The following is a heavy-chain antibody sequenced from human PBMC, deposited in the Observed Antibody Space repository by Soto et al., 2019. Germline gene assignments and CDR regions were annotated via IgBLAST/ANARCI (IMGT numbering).Heavy chain of an antibody. CDR2: LIHGGST. CDR3: ARSPLGYDYVRQTWRDVGDSFDI. CDR1: GASLGGFH. Sequence: QVRLEQWGAGLLKPSETLSLTCAIYGASLGGFHWTWLRQAPGKGLEWIGELIHGGSTNYNPSLKGRVSFSLDTSKNQFSLHLMSVTAADTAVYYCARSPLGYDYVRQTWRDVGDSFDIWGRGTLVTVSS. D-gene: IGHD3-16*01. J-gene: IGHJ3*02. V-gene: IGHV4-34*12.